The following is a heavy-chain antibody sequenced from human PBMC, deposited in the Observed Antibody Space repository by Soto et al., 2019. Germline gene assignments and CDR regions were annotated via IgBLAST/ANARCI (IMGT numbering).Heavy chain of an antibody. Sequence: SETLSLTCSVSGVSIISGDYFWIWIRQPPGKGLEWIGYIYYSGSTYYNPSLRSRITLSIDTSKSQFSLKVNSVTPADTAMYYGASVTDGRGDRYGRSVPHW. D-gene: IGHD2-21*02. J-gene: IGHJ1*01. CDR3: ASVTDGRGDRYGRSVPH. CDR1: GVSIISGDYF. V-gene: IGHV4-30-4*01. CDR2: IYYSGST.